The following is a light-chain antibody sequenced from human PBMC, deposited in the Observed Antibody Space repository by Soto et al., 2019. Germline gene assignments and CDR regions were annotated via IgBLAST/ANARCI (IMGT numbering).Light chain of an antibody. V-gene: IGKV1-5*01. Sequence: DIQMTQSPSTLSASVGDRVTITCRASQSISSWVGWYQQKPGKAPKLLIYDASSLESGVPSRCSGSGSGTEFTITISSLQHDYFATYYYQHYHSYVWTFGQGTKVEIK. CDR1: QSISSW. J-gene: IGKJ1*01. CDR3: QHYHSYVWT. CDR2: DAS.